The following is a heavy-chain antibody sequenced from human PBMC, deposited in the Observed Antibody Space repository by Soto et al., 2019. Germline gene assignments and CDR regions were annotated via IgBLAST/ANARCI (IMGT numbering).Heavy chain of an antibody. D-gene: IGHD3-22*01. CDR1: GDTFSRYT. Sequence: QVQLVQSGAEVKKPGSSVRVSCKASGDTFSRYTVNWVRQAPRQGLEWMGGIIPRFGTTNFAPTLQGRVTITADESMSTVYMELHTLTSEDTAVYYCARDDALRETSGYFYLDYWGQGTPVTVTS. J-gene: IGHJ4*02. V-gene: IGHV1-69*01. CDR3: ARDDALRETSGYFYLDY. CDR2: IIPRFGTT.